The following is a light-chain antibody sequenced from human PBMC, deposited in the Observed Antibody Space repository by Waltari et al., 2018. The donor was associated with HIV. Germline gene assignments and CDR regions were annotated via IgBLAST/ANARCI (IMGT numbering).Light chain of an antibody. V-gene: IGLV2-14*01. CDR3: SSYTGSSSVV. CDR2: EVS. CDR1: SSDVGGYNY. Sequence: QSVLTQPASVSGSPGQSITISCTGASSDVGGYNYVSWYQQHPGKAPKLMIYEVSNRPSGVSNRFSGSKSGNTASLTISGLRAEDEADYYCSSYTGSSSVVFGGGTKLTVL. J-gene: IGLJ3*02.